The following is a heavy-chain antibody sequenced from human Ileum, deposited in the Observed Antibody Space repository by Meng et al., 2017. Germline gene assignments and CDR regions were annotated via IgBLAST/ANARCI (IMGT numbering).Heavy chain of an antibody. CDR1: GYTFTTYA. V-gene: IGHV1-3*01. CDR3: ARGQGYIKDY. D-gene: IGHD5-18*01. J-gene: IGHJ4*02. Sequence: QVQLVQFGAEVKKPGASVRVSCKASGYTFTTYALHWLRQAPGQRPEWMGWISAGEGNTKYSQKFQGRVTITRDTSAGIAYVELSSLRFEDTAVYYCARGQGYIKDYWGQGTLVTVSS. CDR2: ISAGEGNT.